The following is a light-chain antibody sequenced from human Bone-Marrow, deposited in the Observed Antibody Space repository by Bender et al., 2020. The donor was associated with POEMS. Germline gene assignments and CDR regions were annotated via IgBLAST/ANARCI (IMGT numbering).Light chain of an antibody. CDR1: SSDVGDYNY. J-gene: IGLJ3*02. V-gene: IGLV2-23*02. CDR3: CSPAGSNTFV. CDR2: DVS. Sequence: QSALTQPASVSGSPGQSITISCTGSSSDVGDYNYVSWYQQHPGKAPKLMIYDVSNRPSGVSSRFSGSKSGNTASLTISGLQAEDEADYYCCSPAGSNTFVFGGGTQLTVL.